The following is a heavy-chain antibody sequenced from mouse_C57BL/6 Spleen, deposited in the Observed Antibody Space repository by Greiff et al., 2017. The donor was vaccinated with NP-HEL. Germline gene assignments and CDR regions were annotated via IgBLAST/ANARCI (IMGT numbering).Heavy chain of an antibody. Sequence: QVQLQQSGAELVKPGASVKISCKASGYAFSSYWMNWVKQRPGKGLEWIGQIYPGDGDTNYNGKFKGKATLTADKSSSTAYMQLSSLTSEDSAVYFCARQDWDGLNDYWGQGTTLTVSS. CDR3: ARQDWDGLNDY. J-gene: IGHJ2*01. V-gene: IGHV1-80*01. CDR1: GYAFSSYW. CDR2: IYPGDGDT. D-gene: IGHD4-1*01.